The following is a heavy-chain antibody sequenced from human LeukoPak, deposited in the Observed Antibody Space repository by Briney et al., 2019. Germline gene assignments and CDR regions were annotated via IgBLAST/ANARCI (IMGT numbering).Heavy chain of an antibody. Sequence: PGGSLRLSCAASGFTFSNYAMTWVRQAPGKGLEWVSGISDTGRSTYYADSVKGRFTISRSNSKNPLYLQMNSLRDEDTAVYYCAKVLRGLAYYGDYRDWGQGTQVTVSS. J-gene: IGHJ4*02. V-gene: IGHV3-23*01. D-gene: IGHD4-17*01. CDR2: ISDTGRST. CDR1: GFTFSNYA. CDR3: AKVLRGLAYYGDYRD.